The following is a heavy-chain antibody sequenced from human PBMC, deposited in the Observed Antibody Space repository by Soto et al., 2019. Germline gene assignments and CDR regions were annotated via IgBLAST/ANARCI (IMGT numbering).Heavy chain of an antibody. CDR3: ARTPYDFWSPGQFYFDH. V-gene: IGHV3-23*01. CDR2: ISGSGGTT. J-gene: IGHJ4*02. CDR1: GFTFSSHA. D-gene: IGHD3-3*01. Sequence: VQLLDAGGGLAHTGGSLRLSCGASGFTFSSHAMSWVRQAPGKGLECVSGISGSGGTTFYADSVKGRFTISRDNSKKTLYLQMKGLRAEDTAVYYCARTPYDFWSPGQFYFDHWGQGTLVTVSS.